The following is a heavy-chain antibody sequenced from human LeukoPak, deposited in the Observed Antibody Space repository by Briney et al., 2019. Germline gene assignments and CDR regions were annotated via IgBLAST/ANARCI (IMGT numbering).Heavy chain of an antibody. CDR2: IYHSGST. J-gene: IGHJ4*02. V-gene: IGHV4-39*07. CDR3: AREYSGSYEVDY. CDR1: GGSISSSSYY. Sequence: SETLSLTCTVSGGSISSSSYYWGWIRQPPGKGLEWIGSIYHSGSTYYNPSLKSRVTISVDTSKNQFSLKLSSVTAADTAVYYCAREYSGSYEVDYWGQGTLVTVSS. D-gene: IGHD1-26*01.